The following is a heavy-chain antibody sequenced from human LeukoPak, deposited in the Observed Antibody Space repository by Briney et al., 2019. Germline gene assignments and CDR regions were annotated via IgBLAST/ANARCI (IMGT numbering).Heavy chain of an antibody. J-gene: IGHJ4*02. CDR2: ITGSGANT. CDR3: AKIQGSSGYYPDY. D-gene: IGHD3-22*01. CDR1: GLTFSTYA. Sequence: GGSLRLSCAASGLTFSTYAVSWVRQAPGKGLEWVSAITGSGANTYYADSVRGRFTISRDNSKNTLYLQMNSLRAEDTAVYYCAKIQGSSGYYPDYWGQGTLVTVSS. V-gene: IGHV3-23*01.